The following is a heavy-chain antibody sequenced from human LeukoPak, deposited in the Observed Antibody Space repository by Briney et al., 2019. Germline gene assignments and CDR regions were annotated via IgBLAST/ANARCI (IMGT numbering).Heavy chain of an antibody. CDR3: ARQAWLLDY. CDR1: GGSLHNYY. Sequence: SETLSLTCTVSGGSLHNYYWTWIRQPPGRGLEWIGHIYYSGSTYYNPSLKSRVSISVGTSRNQFTLRLSSVTAADTAVYYCARQAWLLDYWGQGTLVTVAS. J-gene: IGHJ4*02. V-gene: IGHV4-59*08. D-gene: IGHD5-12*01. CDR2: IYYSGST.